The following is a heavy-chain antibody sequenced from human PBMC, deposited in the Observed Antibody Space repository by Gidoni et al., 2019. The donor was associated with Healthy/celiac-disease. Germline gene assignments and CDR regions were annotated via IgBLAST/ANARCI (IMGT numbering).Heavy chain of an antibody. CDR1: GGSISSYY. V-gene: IGHV4-59*08. J-gene: IGHJ6*02. Sequence: QVQLQESGPGLVKPSETLSLTCPVSGGSISSYYWSWIRQPPGKGLEWIGYIYYSGSTNYNPSLKSRVTISVDTSKNQFSLKLSSVTAADTAVYYCARQPSYYYGMDVWGQGTTVTVSS. CDR2: IYYSGST. CDR3: ARQPSYYYGMDV.